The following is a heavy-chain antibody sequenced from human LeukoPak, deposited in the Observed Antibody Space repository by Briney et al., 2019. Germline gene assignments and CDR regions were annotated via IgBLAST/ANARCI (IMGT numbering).Heavy chain of an antibody. CDR1: GFTFSSYA. CDR3: AKDVVGAINYFDY. J-gene: IGHJ4*02. CDR2: ISGSGGST. D-gene: IGHD1-26*01. Sequence: GGSLRLSCAASGFTFSSYAMSGVRQAPGKGLEWVSAISGSGGSTYYADSVKGRFTISRDNSKNTLYLQMNSLRAEDTAVYYCAKDVVGAINYFDYWGQGTLVTVSS. V-gene: IGHV3-23*01.